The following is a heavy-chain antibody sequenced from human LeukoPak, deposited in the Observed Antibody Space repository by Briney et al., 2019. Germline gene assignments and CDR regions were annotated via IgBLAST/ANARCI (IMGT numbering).Heavy chain of an antibody. CDR3: AKGGDYGDSGLYYYYYMDV. CDR1: GFTFSTSA. V-gene: IGHV3-23*01. J-gene: IGHJ6*03. CDR2: ISGNGGNT. Sequence: PGGSLRLSCAASGFTFSTSAMSWIRQAPGKGLEWVSAISGNGGNTYYADSVKRRFTISRDNSKNSLYLQMNSLRAEDAAVYYCAKGGDYGDSGLYYYYYMDVWGKGITVTISS. D-gene: IGHD4-17*01.